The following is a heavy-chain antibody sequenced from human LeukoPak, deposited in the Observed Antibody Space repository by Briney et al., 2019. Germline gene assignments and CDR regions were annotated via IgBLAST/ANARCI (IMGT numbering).Heavy chain of an antibody. Sequence: PSETLSLTCTVSGGSISSYYWSWIRQPPGKGLEWIGYIYYSGSTNYNPSLKSRVTISVDTSKNQFSLKLSSVTAADTAVYYCAMTYCSSTSRYLDYWGQGTLVTVSS. D-gene: IGHD2-2*01. J-gene: IGHJ4*02. CDR3: AMTYCSSTSRYLDY. CDR1: GGSISSYY. V-gene: IGHV4-59*01. CDR2: IYYSGST.